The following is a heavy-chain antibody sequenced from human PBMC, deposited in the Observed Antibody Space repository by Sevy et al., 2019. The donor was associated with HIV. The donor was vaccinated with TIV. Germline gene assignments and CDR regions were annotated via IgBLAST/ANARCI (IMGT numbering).Heavy chain of an antibody. J-gene: IGHJ4*02. CDR3: TTDRGDIWTGYYNDY. Sequence: GGSLRLSCAASGFTFSNAWMSWVRQAPGKGLEWVGRIKSKTDGGTTDYAAHVKGRFTISRDDSNNTLYLQMNSLKTEEAAEYYCTTDRGDIWTGYYNDYWGQGTLVTVSS. D-gene: IGHD3-9*01. V-gene: IGHV3-15*01. CDR2: IKSKTDGGTT. CDR1: GFTFSNAW.